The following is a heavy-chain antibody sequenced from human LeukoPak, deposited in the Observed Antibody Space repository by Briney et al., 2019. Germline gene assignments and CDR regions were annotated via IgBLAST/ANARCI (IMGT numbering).Heavy chain of an antibody. D-gene: IGHD1-14*01. J-gene: IGHJ5*02. CDR3: ARDNNTSSLADP. Sequence: GASVKVSCKASGYTFTIYYMHWVRQAPGQGLEWMGIISPSDGTTSYAQKFQGRVTMTRDTSTSTVYMELSSLTSEDTAVYYCARDNNTSSLADPWGQGTLVTVSS. CDR1: GYTFTIYY. CDR2: ISPSDGTT. V-gene: IGHV1-46*01.